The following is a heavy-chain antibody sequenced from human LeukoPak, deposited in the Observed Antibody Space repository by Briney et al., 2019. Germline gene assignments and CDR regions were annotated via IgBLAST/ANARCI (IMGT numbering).Heavy chain of an antibody. V-gene: IGHV4-59*01. J-gene: IGHJ6*03. CDR3: ARHSCSGSYWCSNYYYYYMDV. Sequence: KSSETLSLTCTVSGGSISSYYWSWIRQPPGKGLEWIGYIYYSGSTNYNPSLKSRVTISVDTSKNQFSLKLSSVTAADTAVYYCARHSCSGSYWCSNYYYYYMDVWGKGTTVTISS. CDR2: IYYSGST. D-gene: IGHD1-26*01. CDR1: GGSISSYY.